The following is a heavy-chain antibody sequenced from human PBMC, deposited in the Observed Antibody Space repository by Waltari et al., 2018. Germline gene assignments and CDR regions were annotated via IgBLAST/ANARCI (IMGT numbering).Heavy chain of an antibody. D-gene: IGHD2-15*01. CDR1: GASMSSSYW. Sequence: QLQLQQSGPGLVKPSEFLYLTCTVPGASMSSSYWWSWVRQSPKKGLEWIGQINRSGRTNYHPAFESRVIVSIDSSNNQFSLKLLSATAADTAVYYCARDRGRGIYLDTWGQGTLVTVSP. CDR2: INRSGRT. CDR3: ARDRGRGIYLDT. J-gene: IGHJ4*02. V-gene: IGHV4-4*02.